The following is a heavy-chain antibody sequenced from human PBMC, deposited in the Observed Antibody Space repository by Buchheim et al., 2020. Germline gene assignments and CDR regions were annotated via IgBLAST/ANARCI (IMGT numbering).Heavy chain of an antibody. CDR1: GFTFSSYA. J-gene: IGHJ6*02. V-gene: IGHV3-30*01. CDR3: ARDRVVRGVIITYYYGMDV. D-gene: IGHD3-10*01. CDR2: ISYDGSNK. Sequence: QVQLVESGGGVVQPGRSLRLSCAASGFTFSSYAMHWVRQAPGKGLEWVAVISYDGSNKYYSDSVKGRFTISRANSKNTLYLQMNSLRAEDTAVYYCARDRVVRGVIITYYYGMDVWGQGTT.